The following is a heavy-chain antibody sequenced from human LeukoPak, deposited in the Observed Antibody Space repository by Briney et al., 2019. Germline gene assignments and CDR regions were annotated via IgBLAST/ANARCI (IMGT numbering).Heavy chain of an antibody. J-gene: IGHJ4*02. V-gene: IGHV3-7*05. CDR1: GFTFSSYW. CDR3: ARDSKAYTSPDY. D-gene: IGHD2-2*02. Sequence: GGSLRLSCAASGFTFSSYWMSWVRQAPGKGLECVANIKQDGSEKYYVDSVKGRFTISRDNARNSLFLQMNSLRAEDTAVYYCARDSKAYTSPDYWGQGTLVTVSS. CDR2: IKQDGSEK.